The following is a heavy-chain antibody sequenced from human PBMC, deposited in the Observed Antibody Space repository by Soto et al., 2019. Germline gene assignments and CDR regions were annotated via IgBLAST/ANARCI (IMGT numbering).Heavy chain of an antibody. V-gene: IGHV3-11*06. CDR1: GFTFSDYY. Sequence: PGGSLRLSCAASGFTFSDYYMSWIRQAPGKGLEWVSYMSGSSRYTNYADSVKGRFTISRDNAKNSLYLQMNSLRAEDTAVYYCARGGYYYNSSGYYYSFHYWGQGTLVTVSS. D-gene: IGHD3-22*01. CDR2: MSGSSRYT. CDR3: ARGGYYYNSSGYYYSFHY. J-gene: IGHJ4*02.